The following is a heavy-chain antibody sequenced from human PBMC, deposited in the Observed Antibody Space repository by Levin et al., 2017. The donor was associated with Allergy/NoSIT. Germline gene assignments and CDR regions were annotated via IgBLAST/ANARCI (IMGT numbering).Heavy chain of an antibody. CDR3: AKAGPRAYYFDY. Sequence: LSLTCAASGFTFDDYAMHWVRQAPGKGLEWVSGISWNSGSIGYADSVKGRFTISRDNAKNSLYLQMNSLRAEDTALYYCAKAGPRAYYFDYWGQGTLVTVSS. J-gene: IGHJ4*02. CDR2: ISWNSGSI. CDR1: GFTFDDYA. V-gene: IGHV3-9*01.